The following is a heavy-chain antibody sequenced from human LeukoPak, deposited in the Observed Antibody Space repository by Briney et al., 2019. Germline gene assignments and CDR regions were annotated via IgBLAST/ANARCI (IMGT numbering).Heavy chain of an antibody. Sequence: PGGSLRLSCAASGLTVSSNYMSWVRQAPGKGLEWVSVIYSGGSTYYADSVKGRFTISRDNSKNTLYLQMNSLRAEDTAVYYCAKGPSSSWYYTKAYYFDYWGQGTLVTVSS. CDR1: GLTVSSNY. J-gene: IGHJ4*02. D-gene: IGHD6-13*01. CDR3: AKGPSSSWYYTKAYYFDY. CDR2: IYSGGST. V-gene: IGHV3-53*01.